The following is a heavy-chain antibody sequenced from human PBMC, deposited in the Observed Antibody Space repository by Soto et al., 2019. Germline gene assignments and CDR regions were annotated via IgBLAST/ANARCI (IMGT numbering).Heavy chain of an antibody. CDR3: ARDGSITMVRGVIPFDY. V-gene: IGHV1-2*02. CDR1: GYTFTGYY. Sequence: ASVKVSCKXSGYTFTGYYMHWVRQAPGQGLEWMGWINPNSGGTNYAQKFQGRVTMTRDTSISTAYMELSRLRSDDTAVYYCARDGSITMVRGVIPFDYWGQGTLVTVSS. J-gene: IGHJ4*02. CDR2: INPNSGGT. D-gene: IGHD3-10*01.